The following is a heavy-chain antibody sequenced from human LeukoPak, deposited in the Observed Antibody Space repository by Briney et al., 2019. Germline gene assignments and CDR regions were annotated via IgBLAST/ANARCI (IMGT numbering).Heavy chain of an antibody. CDR3: AREGYYGSGSPPSLYFDY. CDR1: GFTFSSYA. CDR2: ISGSGGST. Sequence: GGSLSLSCAASGFTFSSYAMSWVRQAPGKGLEWVSAISGSGGSTYYADSVKGRFTISRDNSRSTLYLQMNSLRPEDTAIYYCAREGYYGSGSPPSLYFDYWGQGTLVTVSS. J-gene: IGHJ4*02. D-gene: IGHD3-10*01. V-gene: IGHV3-23*01.